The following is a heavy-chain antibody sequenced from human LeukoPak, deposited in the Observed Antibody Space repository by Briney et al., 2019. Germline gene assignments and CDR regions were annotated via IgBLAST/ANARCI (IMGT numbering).Heavy chain of an antibody. Sequence: SQTLSLTCAISGDSVSSNSAAWNWIRLSPPRGLEWLGRTYYRSKWYTDYAVSVKSRITINPDTSKNEFSLQLNSVTPEDTAVYYCAGEGSYYVSYWGQGTPVTVSS. J-gene: IGHJ4*02. D-gene: IGHD1-26*01. CDR3: AGEGSYYVSY. CDR2: TYYRSKWYT. V-gene: IGHV6-1*01. CDR1: GDSVSSNSAA.